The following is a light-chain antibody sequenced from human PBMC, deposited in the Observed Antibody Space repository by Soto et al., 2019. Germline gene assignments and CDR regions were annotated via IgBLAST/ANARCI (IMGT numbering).Light chain of an antibody. V-gene: IGLV2-14*03. J-gene: IGLJ2*01. CDR1: SSDVGDSNY. CDR2: DVS. Sequence: QSVLTQPASVSGSAGQSITISCTGTSSDVGDSNYVSWYQHHPGKAPKLIIYDVSNRPSGVSNRFSGSKSGNTASLTISGLQAEDETDYYCSSYTGSSTHVVFGGGTKLTVL. CDR3: SSYTGSSTHVV.